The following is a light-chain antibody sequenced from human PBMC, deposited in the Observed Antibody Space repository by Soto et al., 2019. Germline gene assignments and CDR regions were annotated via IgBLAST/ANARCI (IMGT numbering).Light chain of an antibody. Sequence: QSVLTQPPSASGTPGQRVTLSCSGSSSNIGSNTVNWYQQVPGTAPKLLIYSNNQRPSGVPDRFSGSKSGTSASLAISGLQSEDEADYYCAAWDDSLNGHVVFGGGTKLTVL. CDR2: SNN. J-gene: IGLJ2*01. CDR3: AAWDDSLNGHVV. CDR1: SSNIGSNT. V-gene: IGLV1-44*01.